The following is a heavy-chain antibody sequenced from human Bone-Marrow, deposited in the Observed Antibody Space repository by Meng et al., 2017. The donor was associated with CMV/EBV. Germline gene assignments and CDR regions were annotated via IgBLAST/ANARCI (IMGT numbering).Heavy chain of an antibody. V-gene: IGHV1-2*02. Sequence: ASVKVSCKASGYTFTGYYMHWVRQAPGQGLEWMGWINPNSGGTNYAQKFQGRVTMTRDTSISTAYMELSRLRSDDTAVYYCARERVLTVTPHYYYYGMDVWGQGTTVTVSS. J-gene: IGHJ6*02. CDR1: GYTFTGYY. CDR2: INPNSGGT. D-gene: IGHD4-17*01. CDR3: ARERVLTVTPHYYYYGMDV.